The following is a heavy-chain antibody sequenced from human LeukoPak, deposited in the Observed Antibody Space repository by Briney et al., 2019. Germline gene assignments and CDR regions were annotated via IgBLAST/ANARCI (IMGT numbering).Heavy chain of an antibody. Sequence: GGSLRLSCVASGYTFSNFAMTWVRQAPGKGLEWVADISGSDGTTYYADSVKGRFTISRDNSKNTLYLQMNSLRAEDTAVYYCAKDEQTDFHYYYYGMDVWGQGTTVTVSS. D-gene: IGHD6-13*01. J-gene: IGHJ6*02. CDR1: GYTFSNFA. V-gene: IGHV3-23*01. CDR3: AKDEQTDFHYYYYGMDV. CDR2: ISGSDGTT.